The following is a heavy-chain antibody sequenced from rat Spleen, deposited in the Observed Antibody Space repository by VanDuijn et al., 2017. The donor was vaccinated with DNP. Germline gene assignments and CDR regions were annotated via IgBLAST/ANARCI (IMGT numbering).Heavy chain of an antibody. CDR3: TKILDY. V-gene: IGHV5-27*01. D-gene: IGHD3-8*01. CDR2: IGSAAYAP. Sequence: EVQLVESGGGLVQPGRSLKLSCAASGFTFSAYYMAWVRQAPAKGLEWVAYIGSAAYAPYYGDSLKGRFTISRDNAISTLYLQMNSLRSEDTATYHCTKILDYWGQGVMVTVSS. J-gene: IGHJ2*01. CDR1: GFTFSAYY.